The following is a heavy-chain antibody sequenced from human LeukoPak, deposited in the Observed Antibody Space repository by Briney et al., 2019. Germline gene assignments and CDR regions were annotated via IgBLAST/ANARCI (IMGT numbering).Heavy chain of an antibody. J-gene: IGHJ4*02. CDR3: AGAWVVTATPIRY. Sequence: GGSLRLSCAASGFTFSDYYMSWIRQAPGKGLEWVSYISSSGSTIYYADSVKGRFTISRDNAKNSLYLQMNSLRAEDTAVYYCAGAWVVTATPIRYWGQGTLVTVSS. CDR2: ISSSGSTI. V-gene: IGHV3-11*04. CDR1: GFTFSDYY. D-gene: IGHD2-21*02.